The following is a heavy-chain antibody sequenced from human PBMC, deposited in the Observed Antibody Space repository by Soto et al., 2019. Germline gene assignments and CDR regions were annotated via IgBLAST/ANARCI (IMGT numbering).Heavy chain of an antibody. J-gene: IGHJ4*02. CDR2: INTDGSII. CDR1: GFTFSNYE. V-gene: IGHV3-74*01. CDR3: ARDTDGLHY. Sequence: GGSLRLSCAASGFTFSNYEMHWVRQAPGKGLVWVSRINTDGSIIDYADSVKGRFTVSRDNAKNTLYLQMNSLRADDTAVYYCARDTDGLHYWGQGTLVTVSS.